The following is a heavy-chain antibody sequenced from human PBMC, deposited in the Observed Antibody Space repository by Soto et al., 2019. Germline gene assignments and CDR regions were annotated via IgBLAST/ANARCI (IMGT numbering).Heavy chain of an antibody. V-gene: IGHV1-69*13. CDR2: IIPIFGTA. CDR1: GGTFSSYA. CDR3: ARAPLHYDILTGYRPYYYSGMDV. J-gene: IGHJ6*02. Sequence: SVKVSCKASGGTFSSYAISWVRQAPGQGLEWMGGIIPIFGTANYAQKFQGRVTITADESTSTAYMELSSLRSEDTAVYYCARAPLHYDILTGYRPYYYSGMDVWGQGPTVTVSS. D-gene: IGHD3-9*01.